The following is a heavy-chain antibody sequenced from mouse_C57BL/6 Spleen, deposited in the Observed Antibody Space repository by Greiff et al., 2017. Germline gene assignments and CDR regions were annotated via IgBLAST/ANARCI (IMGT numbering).Heavy chain of an antibody. CDR3: AREGWLLRFFDY. CDR1: GYTFTDHT. V-gene: IGHV1-78*01. J-gene: IGHJ2*01. Sequence: QVQLQQSDAELVKPGASVKISCKVSGYTFTDHTIHWMKQRPEQGLAWIGYIYPRDGSTKYNEKFKGKATLTADKSSSTAYMQLNRLTSEDSAVYFCAREGWLLRFFDYWGQGTTLTVSS. CDR2: IYPRDGST. D-gene: IGHD2-3*01.